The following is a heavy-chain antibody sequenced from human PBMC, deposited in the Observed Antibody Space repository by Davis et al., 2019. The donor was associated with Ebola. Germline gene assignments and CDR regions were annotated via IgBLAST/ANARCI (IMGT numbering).Heavy chain of an antibody. CDR1: GGSISSYY. V-gene: IGHV4-59*08. Sequence: SETLSLTCTVSGGSISSYYWSWIRQPPGKGLEWMGYIYYSGSTNYNPSLKSRVTISVDTSKNQFSLKLSSVTAADTAVYYCAGITVTKEWLFDYWGQGTLVTVSS. CDR2: IYYSGST. CDR3: AGITVTKEWLFDY. D-gene: IGHD4-17*01. J-gene: IGHJ4*02.